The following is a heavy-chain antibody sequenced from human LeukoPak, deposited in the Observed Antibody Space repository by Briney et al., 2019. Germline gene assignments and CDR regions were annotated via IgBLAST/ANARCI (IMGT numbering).Heavy chain of an antibody. J-gene: IGHJ4*02. CDR3: ARAGYSSSDY. CDR2: IGSNK. Sequence: GGSLRLSCAASGFTFSSYAMHWVRQAPGKGLEWVAVIGSNKYYADSVKGRFTISRDNSKNTLYLQMNSLRAEDTAVYYCARAGYSSSDYWGQGTLVTVSS. CDR1: GFTFSSYA. V-gene: IGHV3-30-3*01. D-gene: IGHD6-13*01.